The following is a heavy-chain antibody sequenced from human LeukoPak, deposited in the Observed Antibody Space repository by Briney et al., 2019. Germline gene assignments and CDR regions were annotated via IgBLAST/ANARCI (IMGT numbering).Heavy chain of an antibody. V-gene: IGHV4-38-2*01. Sequence: SETLSLTCAVSGYSISSGYYWGWIRQPPGKGLEWIGSIYHSGSTYYNPSLKSRVTISVDTSKNQFSLKLSSVTAADTAVYYCARRAGRFWSGYPLENYYYMDVWGKGTTVTVSS. CDR3: ARRAGRFWSGYPLENYYYMDV. CDR1: GYSISSGYY. CDR2: IYHSGST. D-gene: IGHD3-3*01. J-gene: IGHJ6*03.